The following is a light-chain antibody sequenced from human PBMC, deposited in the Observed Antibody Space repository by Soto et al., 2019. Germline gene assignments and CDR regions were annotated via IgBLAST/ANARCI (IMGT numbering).Light chain of an antibody. V-gene: IGLV2-8*01. J-gene: IGLJ2*01. CDR2: EVS. CDR3: SSYGDSNNYVV. CDR1: SSDVGAYNY. Sequence: QSALTQPPSASGSPGQSVTISCTGTSSDVGAYNYVSWYQQHPGAAPKLMIYEVSRRPSGVPDRFSGSKSGNTASLTVSGLQPEDEGDYYCSSYGDSNNYVVFGGGTKLTVL.